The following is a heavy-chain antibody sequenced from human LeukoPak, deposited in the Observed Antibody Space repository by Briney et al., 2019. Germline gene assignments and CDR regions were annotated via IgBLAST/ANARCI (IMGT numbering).Heavy chain of an antibody. V-gene: IGHV4-59*01. D-gene: IGHD2-15*01. CDR2: IYYTGST. J-gene: IGHJ3*01. CDR3: ARRTVVVATNHDAFDV. Sequence: SETLSLPCTVSVGSISTYYWTWIRQPPGKGREGIGYIYYTGSTKYNPSLQSRVTISVGTSKNQFSLKLSSVTAADTAVYYCARRTVVVATNHDAFDVWGQGTMVTVSS. CDR1: VGSISTYY.